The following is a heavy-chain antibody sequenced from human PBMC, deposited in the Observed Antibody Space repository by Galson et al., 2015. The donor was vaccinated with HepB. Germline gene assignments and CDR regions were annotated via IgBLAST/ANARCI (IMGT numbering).Heavy chain of an antibody. D-gene: IGHD5-18*01. Sequence: SLRLSCAASGFTFNNHAMSWVRQAPGKGLEWVSTISGPGGSTYYTDSVRGRFTISRDNSKNTLYLHMNSLRAEDTAVYYCAKDEAGYSYGYGADYWGQGTLVTVSS. CDR1: GFTFNNHA. V-gene: IGHV3-23*01. CDR2: ISGPGGST. CDR3: AKDEAGYSYGYGADY. J-gene: IGHJ4*02.